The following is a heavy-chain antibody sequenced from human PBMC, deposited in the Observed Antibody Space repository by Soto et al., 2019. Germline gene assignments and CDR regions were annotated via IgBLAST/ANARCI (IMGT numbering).Heavy chain of an antibody. CDR2: ISAGSIYI. CDR3: AKGKISTTTYTSFDS. V-gene: IGHV3-21*04. J-gene: IGHJ5*01. CDR1: GFSFSSYT. D-gene: IGHD1-26*01. Sequence: GGSLRLSCEASGFSFSSYTMNWVRQAPGKGLEWVSSISAGSIYIYYPDSVKGRFTISRDNAKNSLYLQMSNLRAEDTAIYYCAKGKISTTTYTSFDSWGQGTLVTVSS.